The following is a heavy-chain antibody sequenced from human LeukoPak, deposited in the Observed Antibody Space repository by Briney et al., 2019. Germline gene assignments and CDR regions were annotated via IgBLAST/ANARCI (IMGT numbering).Heavy chain of an antibody. D-gene: IGHD2-2*01. Sequence: VASVKVSCKASGATFSSYAISWVRQAPGQGLEWMGGIIPIFGTANYAQKFQGRVTITADESTSTAYMELSSLRSEDTAVYYCASCSSTSCHTYYYYYMDVWGKGTTVTVSS. J-gene: IGHJ6*03. V-gene: IGHV1-69*13. CDR1: GATFSSYA. CDR3: ASCSSTSCHTYYYYYMDV. CDR2: IIPIFGTA.